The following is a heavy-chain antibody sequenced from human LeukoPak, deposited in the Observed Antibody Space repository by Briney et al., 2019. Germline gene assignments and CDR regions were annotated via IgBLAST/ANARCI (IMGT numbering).Heavy chain of an antibody. V-gene: IGHV3-30*02. J-gene: IGHJ4*02. CDR3: AGGYCSGGSCYHPTRFDY. CDR2: IRYDGSNK. Sequence: PGGSLRLSCAASGFTFSSYGMHWVRQAPGKGLEWVAFIRYDGSNKYYADSVKGRFTISRDNAKNSLYLQMNSLRAEDTAVYYCAGGYCSGGSCYHPTRFDYWGQGTLVTVSS. D-gene: IGHD2-15*01. CDR1: GFTFSSYG.